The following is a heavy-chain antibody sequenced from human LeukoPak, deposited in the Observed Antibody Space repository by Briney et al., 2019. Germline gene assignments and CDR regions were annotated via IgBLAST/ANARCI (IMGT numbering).Heavy chain of an antibody. Sequence: PGGSLRLSCAASGFTFSSYAMHWVRQAPGKGLEWVAVISYDGSNKYYADSVKGRFTISRDNSKNTLYLQMNSLRAEDTAVYYCARDLRGHSGSYTYFDYWGQGTLVTVSS. CDR3: ARDLRGHSGSYTYFDY. V-gene: IGHV3-30-3*01. CDR1: GFTFSSYA. CDR2: ISYDGSNK. J-gene: IGHJ4*02. D-gene: IGHD1-26*01.